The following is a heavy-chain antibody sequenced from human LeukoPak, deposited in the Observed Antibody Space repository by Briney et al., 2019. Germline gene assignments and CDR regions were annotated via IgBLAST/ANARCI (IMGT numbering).Heavy chain of an antibody. CDR1: GGSISSSSYY. D-gene: IGHD3-3*01. CDR2: IYYSGST. CDR3: ARDEADFWSGYYPNDFDY. V-gene: IGHV4-39*02. J-gene: IGHJ4*02. Sequence: SETLSLTCTVSGGSISSSSYYWGWIRQPPGKGLEWIGSIYYSGSTYYNPSLKGRVTISVDTSKNQFSLKLSSVTAADTAVYYCARDEADFWSGYYPNDFDYWGQGTLVTVSS.